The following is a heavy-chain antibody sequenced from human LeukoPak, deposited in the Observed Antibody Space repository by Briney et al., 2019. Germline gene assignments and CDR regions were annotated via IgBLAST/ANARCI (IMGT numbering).Heavy chain of an antibody. CDR2: IVVGSGNT. CDR1: GFTFTSSA. V-gene: IGHV1-58*02. J-gene: IGHJ4*02. CDR3: AAGYYYDSSGYFIPLW. D-gene: IGHD3-22*01. Sequence: SVKVSCKASGFTFTSSAMQWVRQARGQRLEWIGWIVVGSGNTNYAQKFQERVTITRDMSTSRAYMELSSLRSEDTAVYYCAAGYYYDSSGYFIPLWWGQGTLVTVSS.